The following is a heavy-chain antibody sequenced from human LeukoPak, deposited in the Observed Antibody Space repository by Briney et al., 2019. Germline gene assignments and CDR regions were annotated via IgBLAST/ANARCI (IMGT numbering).Heavy chain of an antibody. Sequence: ASVKVSCKASGYTCSTCDINWVRQATGQGLEWMGWMNPKSGNTGFADKFQGRVTMTRDTSISTAYMELSSLTSEDTAVYYCARVLGSISHWGQGTLVTVSS. V-gene: IGHV1-8*01. D-gene: IGHD4/OR15-4a*01. J-gene: IGHJ4*02. CDR2: MNPKSGNT. CDR3: ARVLGSISH. CDR1: GYTCSTCD.